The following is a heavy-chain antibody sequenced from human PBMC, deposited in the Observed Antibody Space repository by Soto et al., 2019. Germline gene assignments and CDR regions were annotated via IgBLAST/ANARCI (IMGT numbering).Heavy chain of an antibody. CDR2: ISYDGNNI. D-gene: IGHD3-3*01. CDR1: GFTFSSYG. CDR3: ASTWSGYYYFDS. V-gene: IGHV3-30*03. Sequence: TGGSLRLSCAASGFTFSSYGMHWVRQAPGKGLEWVAVISYDGNNIYYGDSVKGRFTISRDNSKNTVYLQMNSLRVEDTAVYYCASTWSGYYYFDSWGQGTLVTVSS. J-gene: IGHJ4*02.